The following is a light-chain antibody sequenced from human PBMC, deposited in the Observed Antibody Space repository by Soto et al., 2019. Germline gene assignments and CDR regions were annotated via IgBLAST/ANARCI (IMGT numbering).Light chain of an antibody. CDR1: SSDVGNYNL. Sequence: QSALTQPASVSGSPGQSITISCTGTSSDVGNYNLVSWYQQHPGKAPKLMIYEGSKRPSGVSNRFSGSKSGNTASLTISGLQAEDEADYYCCSYAGSGTLLFGGGTKVTVL. CDR2: EGS. V-gene: IGLV2-23*01. CDR3: CSYAGSGTLL. J-gene: IGLJ2*01.